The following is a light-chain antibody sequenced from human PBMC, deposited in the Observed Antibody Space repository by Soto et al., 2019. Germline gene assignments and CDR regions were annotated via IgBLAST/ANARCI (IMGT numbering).Light chain of an antibody. V-gene: IGKV3-11*01. J-gene: IGKJ2*01. CDR2: DAS. CDR1: QSVSSY. Sequence: EIVLTQSPATLSLSPGERATLSCRASQSVSSYLAWYQQKPDQAPRLLIYDASNRATDIPARFSGSGSGTDFTLTISSLEPEDFAVYYCQQRSNWPFTFGQGTKLEIK. CDR3: QQRSNWPFT.